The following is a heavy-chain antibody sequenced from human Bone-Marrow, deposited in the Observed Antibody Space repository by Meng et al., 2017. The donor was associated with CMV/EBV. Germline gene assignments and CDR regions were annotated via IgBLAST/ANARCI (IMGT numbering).Heavy chain of an antibody. D-gene: IGHD3-10*01. CDR3: ARDLCGSGSYCFDY. Sequence: ASVKVSCKASGYTFISSEIHWLRQATGQGLEWMGWMNPGSGDTGYAQKFQGRLTMARHTSLGTAYMELSSLRSDDTAVYYCARDLCGSGSYCFDYWGQGTLVTVSS. CDR1: GYTFISSE. V-gene: IGHV1-8*01. J-gene: IGHJ4*02. CDR2: MNPGSGDT.